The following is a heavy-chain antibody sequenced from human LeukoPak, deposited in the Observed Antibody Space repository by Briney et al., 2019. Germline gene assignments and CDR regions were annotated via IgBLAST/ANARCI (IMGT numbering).Heavy chain of an antibody. J-gene: IGHJ4*02. CDR2: INHSGST. V-gene: IGHV4-34*01. CDR1: GGSFSGYY. D-gene: IGHD3-3*01. Sequence: PSETLSLTCAVYGGSFSGYYWSWLRQPPGKGLEWIGEINHSGSTNYNPSLKSRVTISVDTSKNQFSLKLSSVTAADTAVYYCARESARRTSRYYDFWSGKGYFDYWGQGTLVTVSS. CDR3: ARESARRTSRYYDFWSGKGYFDY.